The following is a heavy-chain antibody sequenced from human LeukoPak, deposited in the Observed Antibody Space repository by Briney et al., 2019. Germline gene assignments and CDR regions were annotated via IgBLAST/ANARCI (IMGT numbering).Heavy chain of an antibody. CDR3: ARGTYYYTSGSHFHPFDY. CDR2: INSSSTTI. D-gene: IGHD3-10*01. CDR1: GHTFSSYS. Sequence: GGPLTLLCAASGHTFSSYSMNCLRQAPGKGLEWVTYINSSSTTIYYADSVKGRFTISRDNAKNSLYLQMNSLRDEDTAVYYCARGTYYYTSGSHFHPFDYWGQGTLVAVSS. J-gene: IGHJ4*02. V-gene: IGHV3-48*02.